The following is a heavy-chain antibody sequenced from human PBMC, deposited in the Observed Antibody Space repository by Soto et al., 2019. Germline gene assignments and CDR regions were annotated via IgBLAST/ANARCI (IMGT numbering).Heavy chain of an antibody. CDR3: ARGREKARHDCDY. D-gene: IGHD1-26*01. CDR1: GGIFSNYA. Sequence: QVQLVQSGAEVKKPGSSVKVSCKASGGIFSNYAISWVRQAPGQGLEWMGGISPVFGTANYAQKFQGRVTITADESTNTAYMEVSSLISADTAVYDCARGREKARHDCDYWGQGTLVTVS. J-gene: IGHJ4*02. CDR2: ISPVFGTA. V-gene: IGHV1-69*01.